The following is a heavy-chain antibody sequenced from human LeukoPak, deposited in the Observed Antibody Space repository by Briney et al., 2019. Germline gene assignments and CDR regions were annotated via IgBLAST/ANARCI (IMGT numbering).Heavy chain of an antibody. Sequence: ASVKVSCKASGYTFTSYYMHWVRQAAGQGLEGMGVINPNGGSTSYAQKFQGRVTMARDTSTSTVYMELSSLRSEDTAVYYCARGPPLYYYDSSGYYKPSFDYWGQGPLVTVSS. CDR2: INPNGGST. V-gene: IGHV1-46*01. CDR1: GYTFTSYY. J-gene: IGHJ4*02. CDR3: ARGPPLYYYDSSGYYKPSFDY. D-gene: IGHD3-22*01.